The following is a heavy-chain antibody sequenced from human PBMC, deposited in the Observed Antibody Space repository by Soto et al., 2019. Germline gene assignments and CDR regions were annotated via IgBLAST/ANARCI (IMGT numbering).Heavy chain of an antibody. Sequence: QVQLQQWGAGLLKPSETLSLTCAVYGGSFSGYYWSWIRQPPGKGLEWIGEINHSGSTNYNPSLKSRVPRSVDTSKNPFSLKLSSVTAADTAVYYCARGHDFWSGYYRPFDPWGQGTLVTVSS. CDR2: INHSGST. CDR3: ARGHDFWSGYYRPFDP. J-gene: IGHJ5*02. D-gene: IGHD3-3*01. V-gene: IGHV4-34*01. CDR1: GGSFSGYY.